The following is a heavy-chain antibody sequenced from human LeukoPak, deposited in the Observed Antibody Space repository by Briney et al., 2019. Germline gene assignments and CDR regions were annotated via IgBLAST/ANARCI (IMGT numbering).Heavy chain of an antibody. Sequence: SVKVSCKASGGTFSSYAISWVRQAPGQGLEWMGRIIPILGIANYAQKFQGRVTITADKSTSTAYMELSSLRSEDTAVYYCAREAYYDILNGYYSNWFDPWGQGTLVTVSS. J-gene: IGHJ5*02. D-gene: IGHD3-9*01. CDR3: AREAYYDILNGYYSNWFDP. V-gene: IGHV1-69*04. CDR1: GGTFSSYA. CDR2: IIPILGIA.